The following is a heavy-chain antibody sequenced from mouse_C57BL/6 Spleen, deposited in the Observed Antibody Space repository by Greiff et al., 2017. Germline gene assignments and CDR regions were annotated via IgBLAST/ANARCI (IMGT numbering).Heavy chain of an antibody. CDR3: ARFITTVVAYYYAMDY. Sequence: EVNLVESGGGLVKPGGSLKLSCAASGFTFSSYTMSWVRQTPEKRLEWVATISGGGGNTYYPDSVKGRFTISRDNAKNTLYLQMSSLRSEDTALYYCARFITTVVAYYYAMDYWGQGTSVTVSS. V-gene: IGHV5-9*01. CDR1: GFTFSSYT. J-gene: IGHJ4*01. D-gene: IGHD1-1*01. CDR2: ISGGGGNT.